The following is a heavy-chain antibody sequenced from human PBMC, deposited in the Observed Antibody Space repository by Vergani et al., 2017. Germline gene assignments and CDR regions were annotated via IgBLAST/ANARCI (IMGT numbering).Heavy chain of an antibody. CDR3: AGDIYYYDSSGYFRPYYFDY. D-gene: IGHD3-22*01. J-gene: IGHJ4*02. CDR2: IIPIFGTA. CDR1: GGTFSSYA. V-gene: IGHV1-69*06. Sequence: QVQLVQSGAEVKKPGSSVKVSCKASGGTFSSYAISWVRQAPGQGLEWMGGIIPIFGTANYAQKFQGRVTITADKSTSTSYMELSSLRSEDTAVYYCAGDIYYYDSSGYFRPYYFDYGGQGTLVTVSS.